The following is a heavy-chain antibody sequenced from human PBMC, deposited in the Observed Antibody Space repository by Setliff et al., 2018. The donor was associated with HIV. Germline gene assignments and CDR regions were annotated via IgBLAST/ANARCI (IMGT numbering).Heavy chain of an antibody. V-gene: IGHV4-61*09. CDR2: IYTSGST. CDR1: GGSISSGSYH. CDR3: ARAPGAYYYDSSGYPIGIRFDY. D-gene: IGHD3-22*01. Sequence: SETLSLTCTVSGGSISSGSYHWSWMRQPAGKGLEWIGHIYTSGSTNYNPSLKSRVTISVDTSKNQFSLKLSSVTATDTAVYYCARAPGAYYYDSSGYPIGIRFDYWVPETLLVTVSS. J-gene: IGHJ4*03.